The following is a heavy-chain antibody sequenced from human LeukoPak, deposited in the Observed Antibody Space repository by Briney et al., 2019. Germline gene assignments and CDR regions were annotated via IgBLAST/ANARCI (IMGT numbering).Heavy chain of an antibody. J-gene: IGHJ4*02. CDR1: GGSISSYY. V-gene: IGHV4-59*08. CDR2: IYYSGST. Sequence: SETLSLTCTVSGGSISSYYWSWIRQPPGKGLEWIGYIYYSGSTNYNPSLKSRVTISLDTSKNQFSLKLSSVTAADTAVYYCAGGYHYDSSGYFDYWGQGTLVTVSS. CDR3: AGGYHYDSSGYFDY. D-gene: IGHD3-22*01.